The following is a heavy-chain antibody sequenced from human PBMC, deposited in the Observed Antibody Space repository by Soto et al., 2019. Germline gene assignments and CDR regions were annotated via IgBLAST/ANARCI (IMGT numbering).Heavy chain of an antibody. CDR1: GFTFNSHA. Sequence: GGSLRLSCVVSGFTFNSHATYWVRQAPGKGLEWVSGISGSGGSTDYADSVKGRFTISRDDSKNTAYLQMNSLKTEDTAVYYCTRDAYYYDSGGYLYDFDYWGQGTLVTV. V-gene: IGHV3-23*01. J-gene: IGHJ4*02. CDR2: ISGSGGST. CDR3: TRDAYYYDSGGYLYDFDY. D-gene: IGHD3-22*01.